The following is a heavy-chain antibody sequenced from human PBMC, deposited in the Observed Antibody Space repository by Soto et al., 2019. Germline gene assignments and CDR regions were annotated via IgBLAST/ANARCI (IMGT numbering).Heavy chain of an antibody. CDR3: ARDLEYSSSYAFDPPIALVRPVDV. D-gene: IGHD6-6*01. Sequence: QPGGSLRLSCAASGFTFSSYGMHWVRQAPGKGLEWVAVIWYDGSNKYYADSVKGRFTISRDNSKNTLYLQMNSLRAEDTAVYYCARDLEYSSSYAFDPPIALVRPVDVWGKGTTVTVSS. CDR2: IWYDGSNK. CDR1: GFTFSSYG. J-gene: IGHJ6*04. V-gene: IGHV3-33*01.